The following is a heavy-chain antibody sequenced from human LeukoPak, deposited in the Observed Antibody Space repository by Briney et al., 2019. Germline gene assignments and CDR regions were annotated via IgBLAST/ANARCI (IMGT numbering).Heavy chain of an antibody. CDR2: IHPGHSDT. CDR1: GYHFTSYW. J-gene: IGHJ4*02. D-gene: IGHD2/OR15-2a*01. V-gene: IGHV5-51*01. Sequence: GESLKISCQGFGYHFTSYWIGWVRQMPGKGLEWMAIIHPGHSDTRYSPSFQGQVTISADKSISTAYLQWSSLQASDTATYYCARRAVVKGGDYWAQGTLVTVSS. CDR3: ARRAVVKGGDY.